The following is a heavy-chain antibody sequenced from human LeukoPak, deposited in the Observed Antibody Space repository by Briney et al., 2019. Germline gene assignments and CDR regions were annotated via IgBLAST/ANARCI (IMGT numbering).Heavy chain of an antibody. Sequence: SETLSLTCTVSGGPISSYYWSWIRQPPGKGLEWIGYIYYSGSTNYNPSLKSRVTISVDTSKNQFSLKLSSVTAADTAVYYCARLGRYSSSSGGFDYWGQGTLVTVSS. CDR2: IYYSGST. J-gene: IGHJ4*02. V-gene: IGHV4-59*08. CDR3: ARLGRYSSSSGGFDY. D-gene: IGHD6-6*01. CDR1: GGPISSYY.